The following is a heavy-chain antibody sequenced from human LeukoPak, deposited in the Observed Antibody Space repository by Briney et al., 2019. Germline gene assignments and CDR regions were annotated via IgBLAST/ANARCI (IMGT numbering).Heavy chain of an antibody. CDR2: ISSSGSTT. Sequence: PGGSLRLSCAASGFTFSDYYMSWIRQAPGKGLEWVSYISSSGSTTYYADSVKGRFTISRDNSKNTLYLQMNSLRAEDTAVYYCAKGGRYASVNYYDSSGYYYLIDYWGQGTLVTVSS. CDR1: GFTFSDYY. J-gene: IGHJ4*02. D-gene: IGHD3-22*01. V-gene: IGHV3-11*01. CDR3: AKGGRYASVNYYDSSGYYYLIDY.